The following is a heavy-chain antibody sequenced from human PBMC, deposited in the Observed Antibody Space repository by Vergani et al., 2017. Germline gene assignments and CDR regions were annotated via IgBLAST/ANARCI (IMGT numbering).Heavy chain of an antibody. V-gene: IGHV3-30*03. CDR1: GFTSSYYG. D-gene: IGHD1-1*01. CDR2: ISYDGTQK. Sequence: QVHLVESGGGVVQPGRFLRLSCVVSGFTSSYYGMHWVRQAPGKGLEWVAVISYDGTQKYYADFVKGRFTISRDNSKSTLYLQMNSLRTEDTAVYYCATESCGTPGCQIGYFREWGQGTLVTVSS. CDR3: ATESCGTPGCQIGYFRE. J-gene: IGHJ1*01.